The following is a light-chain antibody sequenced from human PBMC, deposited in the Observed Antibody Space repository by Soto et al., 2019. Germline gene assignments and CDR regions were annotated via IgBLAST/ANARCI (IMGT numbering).Light chain of an antibody. CDR2: DVS. CDR3: CSYGGSYTWV. J-gene: IGLJ3*02. V-gene: IGLV2-11*01. Sequence: QSALTQPRSVSGSPGQSVTISCTGTSGDVGGYNFVSWYQQHPGKAPTLMIFDVSQRPSGVPDRFSGSKSGNTASLTISGLQADDEADYYCCSYGGSYTWVFGGGTKLNVL. CDR1: SGDVGGYNF.